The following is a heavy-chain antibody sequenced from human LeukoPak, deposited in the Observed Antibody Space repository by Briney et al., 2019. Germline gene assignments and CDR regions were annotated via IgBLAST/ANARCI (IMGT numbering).Heavy chain of an antibody. D-gene: IGHD6-19*01. J-gene: IGHJ4*02. CDR3: ARQRGYSSGWSDY. V-gene: IGHV5-51*01. CDR1: GYSFTSYW. Sequence: GEPLKISCKGSGYSFTSYWIGWVRQMPGKGLEWMGIIYPGDSDTRYSPSFQGQVTISADKSISTAYLQWSSLQASDTAMYYCARQRGYSSGWSDYWGQGTLVTVSS. CDR2: IYPGDSDT.